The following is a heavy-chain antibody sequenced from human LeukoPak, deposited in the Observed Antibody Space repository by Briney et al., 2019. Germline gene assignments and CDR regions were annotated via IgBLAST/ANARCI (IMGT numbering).Heavy chain of an antibody. V-gene: IGHV3-9*03. CDR2: ISWNSGSI. CDR3: AKDGSIAVAGKYFDY. J-gene: IGHJ4*02. Sequence: GGSLRLSCAASGFTFDDYAMHWVRQAPGKGLEWVSGISWNSGSIGYADSVKGRFTISRDNAKNSLYLQMNSLRAEAMALYYCAKDGSIAVAGKYFDYWGQGTLVTVSS. D-gene: IGHD6-19*01. CDR1: GFTFDDYA.